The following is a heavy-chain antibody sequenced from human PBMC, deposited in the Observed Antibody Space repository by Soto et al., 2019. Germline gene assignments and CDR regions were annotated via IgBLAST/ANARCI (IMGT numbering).Heavy chain of an antibody. D-gene: IGHD3-9*01. CDR2: FFIGGNT. J-gene: IGHJ4*02. CDR3: ARGRGLWYILTGYYPAAYYFAY. CDR1: GGSITGGSISSTTYY. Sequence: SETLSLTCTVSGGSITGGSISSTTYYWGWMRQPPGKGLEWIASFFIGGNTYYNPSLKSRVTISVDTSKNQFSLKLSSVTAADTAVYYCARGRGLWYILTGYYPAAYYFAYWGQGTLVTVSS. V-gene: IGHV4-39*07.